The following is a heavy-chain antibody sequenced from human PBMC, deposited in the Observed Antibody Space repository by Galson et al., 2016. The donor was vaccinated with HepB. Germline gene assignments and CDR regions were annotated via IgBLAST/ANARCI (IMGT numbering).Heavy chain of an antibody. CDR3: ARRDSSTWSRVVWFDP. CDR2: IFYSGST. Sequence: ETLSLTCTVSGGSISSRSYYWGWIRQSPGKGLEWIGSIFYSGSTYYNPTLKSRVTMSVDTSTNQFSLKLTSVTAADTAVYYCARRDSSTWSRVVWFDPWGQGTLVTVSS. D-gene: IGHD2-2*01. J-gene: IGHJ5*02. CDR1: GGSISSRSYY. V-gene: IGHV4-39*01.